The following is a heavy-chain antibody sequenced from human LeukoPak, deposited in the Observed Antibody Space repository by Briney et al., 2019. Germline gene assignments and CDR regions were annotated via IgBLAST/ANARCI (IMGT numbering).Heavy chain of an antibody. CDR2: IRRGANSYTT. Sequence: GGCLRLSCAASGFTFSDYVLDWVRQAPGKGLEWGGRIRRGANSYTTEYAASVKGRFTISRDDSKNSLYLHMNSLKTEDTAVYHCSRDGGEGGNSAFDIWGQGTMVTVSS. CDR1: GFTFSDYV. CDR3: SRDGGEGGNSAFDI. V-gene: IGHV3-72*01. D-gene: IGHD3-16*01. J-gene: IGHJ3*02.